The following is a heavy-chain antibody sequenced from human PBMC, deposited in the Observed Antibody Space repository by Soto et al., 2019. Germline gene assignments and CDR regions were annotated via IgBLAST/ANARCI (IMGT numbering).Heavy chain of an antibody. CDR3: ARDEYYYDISGYPYYYYYVMDV. CDR1: GYTFTSYG. V-gene: IGHV1-18*01. D-gene: IGHD3-22*01. J-gene: IGHJ6*02. CDR2: ISAYNGNT. Sequence: ASVKVSCKASGYTFTSYGISWVRQAPGQGLEWMGWISAYNGNTNYAQKLQGRVTMTTDTSTSTAYMELRSLRSDDTAVYYCARDEYYYDISGYPYYYYYVMDVWGQGTTVTGSS.